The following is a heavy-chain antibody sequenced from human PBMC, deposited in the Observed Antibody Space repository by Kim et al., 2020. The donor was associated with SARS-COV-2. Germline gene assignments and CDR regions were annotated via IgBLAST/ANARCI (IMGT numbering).Heavy chain of an antibody. CDR1: GYSISSGYY. J-gene: IGHJ6*02. Sequence: SETLSLTCTVSGYSISSGYYWGWIRQPPGKGLEWIGSIYHSGSTYYNPSLKSRVTISVDTSKNQFSLKLSSVTAADTAVYYCARDGVADYYGMDVWGQGTTVTVSS. D-gene: IGHD2-15*01. CDR2: IYHSGST. CDR3: ARDGVADYYGMDV. V-gene: IGHV4-38-2*02.